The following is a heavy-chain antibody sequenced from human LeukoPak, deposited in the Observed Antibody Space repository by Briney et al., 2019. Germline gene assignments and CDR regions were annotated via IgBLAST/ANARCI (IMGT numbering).Heavy chain of an antibody. D-gene: IGHD2-8*01. J-gene: IGHJ4*02. CDR3: AKDTSIGRYCTNGVCSPFDY. V-gene: IGHV3-23*01. CDR2: ISDTGATT. Sequence: GGSLRLSCAGSGFTFSSYAMSWVRQAPGKGLEWGSAISDTGATTYDADSVKGRFTISRDNSRSTLYLQMNSLRAEDTALYYCAKDTSIGRYCTNGVCSPFDYWGQGTLVTVSS. CDR1: GFTFSSYA.